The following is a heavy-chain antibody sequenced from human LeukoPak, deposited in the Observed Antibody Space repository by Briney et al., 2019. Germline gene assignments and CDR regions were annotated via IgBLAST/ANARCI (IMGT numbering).Heavy chain of an antibody. CDR2: INLYSGGA. V-gene: IGHV1-2*04. CDR1: GYTFTDYY. D-gene: IGHD2-15*01. CDR3: ARDILGRSNGGSNYFGMEV. J-gene: IGHJ6*02. Sequence: ASVKVSCKASGYTFTDYYMHWVRQAPGQGLEWMGCINLYSGGAHYAQKFQDWLSMTRDTSINTAYMELSSLRSDDTAVYYCARDILGRSNGGSNYFGMEVWGQGTTVTVSS.